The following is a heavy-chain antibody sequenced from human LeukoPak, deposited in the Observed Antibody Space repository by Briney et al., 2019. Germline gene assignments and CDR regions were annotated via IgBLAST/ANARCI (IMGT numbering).Heavy chain of an antibody. CDR3: ARDIVSYYDSSGQPI. D-gene: IGHD3-22*01. Sequence: PGGSLRLSCAASGFTFSSYSMNWVRQAPGKGLEWVSSISSSSSYIYYPDSVKGRFTISRDNAKNSLYLQMNSLRAEDTAVYYCARDIVSYYDSSGQPIWGQGTLVTVSS. CDR2: ISSSSSYI. J-gene: IGHJ4*02. CDR1: GFTFSSYS. V-gene: IGHV3-21*01.